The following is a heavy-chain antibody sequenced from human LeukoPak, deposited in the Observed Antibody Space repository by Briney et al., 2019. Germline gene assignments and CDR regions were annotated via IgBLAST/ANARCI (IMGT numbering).Heavy chain of an antibody. Sequence: SETLSLTCTVSGGSISISSYYWGWIRQPPGKGLEWIGSLYYSGTTHYNPSLKSRVTISVDTSKNQFSLRLSSVTAADTAVYYCARVGSSWSLRYYFDYWGQGTLVTVSS. CDR2: LYYSGTT. J-gene: IGHJ4*02. V-gene: IGHV4-39*07. D-gene: IGHD6-6*01. CDR1: GGSISISSYY. CDR3: ARVGSSWSLRYYFDY.